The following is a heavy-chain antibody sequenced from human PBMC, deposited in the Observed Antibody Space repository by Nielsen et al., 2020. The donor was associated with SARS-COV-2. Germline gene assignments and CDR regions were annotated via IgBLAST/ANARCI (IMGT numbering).Heavy chain of an antibody. D-gene: IGHD5-12*01. Sequence: ALSLTCTVSGGSISSGGYYWSWIRHHPGKGLEWIGYIYFSGRTCYNPSLKSRVTISVDTSKNQFSLSLRSVTAADTAVYYCARESSGYDHYNYGMDVWGQGTTVTVSS. V-gene: IGHV4-31*03. CDR2: IYFSGRT. CDR1: GGSISSGGYY. J-gene: IGHJ6*02. CDR3: ARESSGYDHYNYGMDV.